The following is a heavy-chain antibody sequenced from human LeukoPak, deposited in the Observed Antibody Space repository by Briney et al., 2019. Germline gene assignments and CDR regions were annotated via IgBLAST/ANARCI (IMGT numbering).Heavy chain of an antibody. CDR2: ISWNSGSI. D-gene: IGHD6-13*01. CDR3: AKVRYSSSWYGYYFDY. CDR1: GFTFDDYA. Sequence: GGSLRLSCAASGFTFDDYAMHWVRQAPGKGLEWVSGISWNSGSIGYADSVKGRFTISRDNAKNSLYLQMNSLRAEDTALYYCAKVRYSSSWYGYYFDYWGQGTLVPVSS. J-gene: IGHJ4*02. V-gene: IGHV3-9*01.